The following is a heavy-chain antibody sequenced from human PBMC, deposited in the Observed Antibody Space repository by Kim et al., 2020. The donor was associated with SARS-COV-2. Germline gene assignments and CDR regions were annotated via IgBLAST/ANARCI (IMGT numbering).Heavy chain of an antibody. CDR2: INPNSGGT. J-gene: IGHJ6*02. D-gene: IGHD2-2*01. CDR1: GYTFTGYY. Sequence: ASVKVSCKASGYTFTGYYMHWVRQAPGQGLEWMGWINPNSGGTNYAQKFQGRVTMTRDTSISTAYMELSRLRSDDTAVYYCARVAYQLLNYYYGMDVWGQGTTVTVSS. CDR3: ARVAYQLLNYYYGMDV. V-gene: IGHV1-2*02.